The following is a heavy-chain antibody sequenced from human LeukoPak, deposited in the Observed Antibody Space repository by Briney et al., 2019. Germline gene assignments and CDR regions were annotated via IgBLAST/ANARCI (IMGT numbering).Heavy chain of an antibody. CDR2: ISSSSSTI. Sequence: GGSLRLSCAASGFTFSSYSMNWVRQAPGKGLEWVSYISSSSSTIYYADSVKGRFTISRDNAKNSLYLQMNSLRAEDTAVYYCARDGLHCSSTSCYYLDYWGQGTLVTVSS. V-gene: IGHV3-48*01. CDR1: GFTFSSYS. D-gene: IGHD2-2*01. CDR3: ARDGLHCSSTSCYYLDY. J-gene: IGHJ4*02.